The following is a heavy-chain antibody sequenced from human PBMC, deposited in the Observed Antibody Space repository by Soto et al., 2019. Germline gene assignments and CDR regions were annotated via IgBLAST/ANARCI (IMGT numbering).Heavy chain of an antibody. CDR2: INTYNGNT. Sequence: QVQLVQSGAEVKKPGASVQVSCKASGYTFTNYGINWVRQAPGQGLEWMGWINTYNGNTNFAQRLQGRVTMTTEASTSTAYMELRSLRSDDTAVYYCARGSSPVDFDYWGQGTPVTVSS. D-gene: IGHD6-13*01. V-gene: IGHV1-18*01. CDR3: ARGSSPVDFDY. CDR1: GYTFTNYG. J-gene: IGHJ4*02.